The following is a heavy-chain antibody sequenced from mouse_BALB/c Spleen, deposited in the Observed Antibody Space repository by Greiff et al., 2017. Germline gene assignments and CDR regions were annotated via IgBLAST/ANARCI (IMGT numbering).Heavy chain of an antibody. CDR1: GYSITSDYA. V-gene: IGHV3-2*02. CDR3: ARERAYYDYDGFAY. CDR2: ISYSGST. Sequence: EVQLKESGPGLVKPSQSLSLTCTVTGYSITSDYAWNWIRQFPGNKLEWMGYISYSGSTSYNPSLKSRISITRDTSKNQFFLQLNSVTTEDTATYYCARERAYYDYDGFAYWGQGTLVTVSA. J-gene: IGHJ3*01. D-gene: IGHD2-4*01.